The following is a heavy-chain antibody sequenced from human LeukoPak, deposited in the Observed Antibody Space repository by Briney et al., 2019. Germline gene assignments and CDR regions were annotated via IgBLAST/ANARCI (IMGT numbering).Heavy chain of an antibody. Sequence: ASVKVSCKATGYTFTGYYMHWVRQAPGQGLEWMGRINPNSGGTNYAQKFEGRVTMTRDTSISTAYMELSRLRSDDTAVYYCARGLVAAPFDYWGQGTLVTVSS. D-gene: IGHD2-15*01. CDR3: ARGLVAAPFDY. CDR1: GYTFTGYY. V-gene: IGHV1-2*06. J-gene: IGHJ4*02. CDR2: INPNSGGT.